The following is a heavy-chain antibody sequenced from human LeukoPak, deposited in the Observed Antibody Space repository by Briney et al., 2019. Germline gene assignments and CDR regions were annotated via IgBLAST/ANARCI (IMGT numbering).Heavy chain of an antibody. Sequence: GGSLRLSCAASGFTFSSYAMSWVRQALGKGLEWVSAISGSGGITYYADSVKGRFTISRDNPKNTLYLQMNSLRAEDTAVYYSAKEGWVIAAAGGTWGQGTMITVSS. V-gene: IGHV3-23*01. CDR3: AKEGWVIAAAGGT. CDR2: ISGSGGIT. D-gene: IGHD6-13*01. J-gene: IGHJ3*01. CDR1: GFTFSSYA.